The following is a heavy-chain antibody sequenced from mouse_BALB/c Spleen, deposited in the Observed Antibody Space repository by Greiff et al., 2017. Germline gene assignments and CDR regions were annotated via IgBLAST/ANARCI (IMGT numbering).Heavy chain of an antibody. CDR3: TSDGDYCYWFAY. J-gene: IGHJ3*01. CDR2: ISSGGSYT. V-gene: IGHV5-6-4*01. D-gene: IGHD1-2*01. Sequence: EVKLVESGGGLVKPGGSLKLSCAASGFTFSSYTMSWVRQTPEKRLEWVATISSGGSYTYYPDSVKGRFTISRDNAKNTLYLQMSSLKSEDTAMYYCTSDGDYCYWFAYWGQGTLVTVSA. CDR1: GFTFSSYT.